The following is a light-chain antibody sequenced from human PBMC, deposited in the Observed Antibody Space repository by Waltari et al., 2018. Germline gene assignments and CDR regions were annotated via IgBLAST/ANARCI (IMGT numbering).Light chain of an antibody. CDR1: QSVSSN. V-gene: IGKV3-15*01. CDR3: QQYNNWPPLT. Sequence: EIVMTQSPASLSVSPGERATLSCRASQSVSSNLAWYQQKPGQAPRLLIYCASTRSTGIPARFSGSGSGTEFTLTISSLQSEDFAVYYCQQYNNWPPLTFGGGTKVEIK. J-gene: IGKJ4*01. CDR2: CAS.